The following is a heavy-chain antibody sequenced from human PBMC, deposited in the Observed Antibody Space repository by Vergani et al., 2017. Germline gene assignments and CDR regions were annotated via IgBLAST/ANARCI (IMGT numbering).Heavy chain of an antibody. CDR3: ATDDPSLGVVGVLDN. Sequence: QVQLQESGPGLVKPSQTLSLTCSVSDGSLSSDDYYCNWIRQHPVKGLKWIGFFYSGTTHYNPSLKSRVTISVDTSKKHFALRVSSVTAADTAVYYCATDDPSLGVVGVLDNWGQGTLVTVSA. V-gene: IGHV4-31*03. D-gene: IGHD3-3*01. J-gene: IGHJ4*02. CDR1: DGSLSSDDYY. CDR2: FYSGTT.